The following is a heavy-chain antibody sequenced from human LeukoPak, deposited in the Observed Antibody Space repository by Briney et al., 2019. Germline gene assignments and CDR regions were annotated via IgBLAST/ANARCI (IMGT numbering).Heavy chain of an antibody. CDR2: INHSGST. D-gene: IGHD3-3*01. J-gene: IGHJ4*02. V-gene: IGHV4-34*01. CDR1: GGSFSGYY. Sequence: PSETLSLTCAVYGGSFSGYYWSWIRQPPGKGLEWIGEINHSGSTNYNPSLKSRVTISVDTSKNQFSLKLSSVTAADTAVYYCARFSPRFLEWPREDWGQGTLVTVSS. CDR3: ARFSPRFLEWPRED.